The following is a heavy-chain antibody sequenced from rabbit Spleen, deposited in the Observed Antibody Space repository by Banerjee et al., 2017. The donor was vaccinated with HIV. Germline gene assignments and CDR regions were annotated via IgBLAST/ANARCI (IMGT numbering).Heavy chain of an antibody. CDR3: ARAIVPWLGITRLDL. CDR2: IYPAKGST. CDR1: GFTLSSYY. V-gene: IGHV1S7*01. J-gene: IGHJ3*01. D-gene: IGHD4-1*01. Sequence: HLKESGGGLVQPGGSLKLSCTASGFTLSSYYITWVRQAPGKGLEWIGIIYPAKGSTDYASWVNGRFTISSDNAQSTVDLKMTSLTAADTATYFCARAIVPWLGITRLDLWGQGTLVTVS.